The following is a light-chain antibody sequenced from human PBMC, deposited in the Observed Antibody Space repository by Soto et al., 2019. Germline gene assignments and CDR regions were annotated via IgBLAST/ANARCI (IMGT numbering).Light chain of an antibody. Sequence: QSVLTQAASVSGSPGQSITISCTGTSSDVGGSNYVSWYQQFPGKVPKLLISNVSHRPSGVSSRFSGSKSGNTAFLTISGLQAEDEADYFCTSSTTDSLYVFGTGTKVTVL. CDR3: TSSTTDSLYV. J-gene: IGLJ1*01. CDR1: SSDVGGSNY. V-gene: IGLV2-14*01. CDR2: NVS.